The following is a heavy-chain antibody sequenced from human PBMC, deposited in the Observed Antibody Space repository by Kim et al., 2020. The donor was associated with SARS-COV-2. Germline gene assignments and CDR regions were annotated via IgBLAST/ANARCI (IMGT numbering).Heavy chain of an antibody. Sequence: GGSLRLSCAASGFTFDDYAMHWVRQAPGKGLEWVSGISWNSGSIGYADSVKGRFTISRDNAKNSLYLQMNSLRAEDTALYYCAKDIWRATTGPFYYYYYGMDVWGQGTTVTVSS. CDR2: ISWNSGSI. CDR3: AKDIWRATTGPFYYYYYGMDV. D-gene: IGHD1-26*01. J-gene: IGHJ6*02. V-gene: IGHV3-9*01. CDR1: GFTFDDYA.